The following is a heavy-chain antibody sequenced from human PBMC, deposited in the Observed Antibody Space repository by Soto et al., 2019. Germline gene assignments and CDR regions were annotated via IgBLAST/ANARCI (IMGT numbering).Heavy chain of an antibody. CDR3: AMGLAAAGPLDY. V-gene: IGHV3-23*01. J-gene: IGHJ4*02. CDR2: ISGSGGTP. D-gene: IGHD6-13*01. CDR1: GFTFSSSA. Sequence: GGSLRLSCAASGFTFSSSAMSWVRQAPGRGLEWFSTISGSGGTPYYADSVKGRFTISRDNSKNTLYLVLNSLRAEDTAVYYCAMGLAAAGPLDYWGQGTLVTVSS.